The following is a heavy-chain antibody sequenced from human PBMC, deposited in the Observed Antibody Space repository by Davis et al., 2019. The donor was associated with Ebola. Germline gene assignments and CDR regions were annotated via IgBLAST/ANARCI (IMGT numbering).Heavy chain of an antibody. D-gene: IGHD2-2*01. CDR3: AREGKYRDESRTFDY. V-gene: IGHV3-74*01. J-gene: IGHJ4*02. CDR1: GFSIRDYW. Sequence: HTGGSLRLSCVVSGFSIRDYWMHWVRQAPGKGLVWVSHIKSDGSITNYVDSVKGRFTISRDNSKNTLYLQMNSLRADDTAVYYCAREGKYRDESRTFDYWGQGTLVTVSS. CDR2: IKSDGSIT.